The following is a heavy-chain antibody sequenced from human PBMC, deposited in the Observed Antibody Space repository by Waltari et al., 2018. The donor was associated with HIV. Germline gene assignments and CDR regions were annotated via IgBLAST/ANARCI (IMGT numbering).Heavy chain of an antibody. V-gene: IGHV3-33*01. D-gene: IGHD6-13*01. J-gene: IGHJ4*02. CDR2: IWYDGSKK. CDR1: GFPLSRYG. Sequence: QVQLVASGGGVVQPERSLRLSCPASGFPLSRYGMHWVRQAPGKGLEWVTVIWYDGSKKYYADSVKGRFTISRDNSKNTLYLQMNSLRIEDTAVYYCARKYSSSWGAPFDYWGQGTLVTVSS. CDR3: ARKYSSSWGAPFDY.